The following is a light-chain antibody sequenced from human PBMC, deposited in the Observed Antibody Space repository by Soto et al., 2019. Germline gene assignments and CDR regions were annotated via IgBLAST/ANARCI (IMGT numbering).Light chain of an antibody. J-gene: IGLJ3*02. CDR1: RSNIGSNT. CDR2: SDN. CDR3: AAWDGSLNGLV. V-gene: IGLV1-44*01. Sequence: QSVLTQPPSTSGAPGQRVTISCSGSRSNIGSNTVNWYQQFSGAAPTLLVFSDNQRPSGVPDRFSGSKSGTSASLAISGLQSDDEADYYCAAWDGSLNGLVFGGGTKVTVL.